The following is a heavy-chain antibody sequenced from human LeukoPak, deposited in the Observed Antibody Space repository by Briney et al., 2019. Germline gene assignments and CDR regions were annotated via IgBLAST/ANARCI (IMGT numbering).Heavy chain of an antibody. Sequence: GGSLRLSCAASGFTFSSYAMSWVRQAPGKGLEWVSRVGGSGVSTYYADSVKGRFTISRDNSKNTLYLQMNSLRAEDTAVYYCAKERPPFVVVPAALDYWGQGTLVTVSS. CDR2: VGGSGVST. V-gene: IGHV3-23*01. CDR1: GFTFSSYA. D-gene: IGHD2-2*01. CDR3: AKERPPFVVVPAALDY. J-gene: IGHJ4*02.